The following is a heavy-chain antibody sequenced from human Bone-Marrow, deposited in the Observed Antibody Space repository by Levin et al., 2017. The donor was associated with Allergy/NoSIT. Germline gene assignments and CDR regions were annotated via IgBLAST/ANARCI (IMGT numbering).Heavy chain of an antibody. CDR2: INPISGGT. J-gene: IGHJ4*02. Sequence: GESLKISCRAFGYTLTGNYMNWVRQAPGLGLEWMGWINPISGGTKLAQKFQGRVTMTRDTSTDTAYMELTSLTSDDTAVYYCARARCTTSCSFDFWGQGTLVTVSS. CDR3: ARARCTTSCSFDF. V-gene: IGHV1-2*02. D-gene: IGHD2-2*01. CDR1: GYTLTGNY.